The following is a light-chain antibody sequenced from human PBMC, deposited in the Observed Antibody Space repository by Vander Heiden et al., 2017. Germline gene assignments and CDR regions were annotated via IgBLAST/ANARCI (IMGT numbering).Light chain of an antibody. Sequence: SDELTQPPSVPVSPEQTASITCSGDKLGDKYACWYQQKPGQSPVLVIYKDSKRPSGIPERFSGSNSRNTATLTMSGTQAVDDAYYYCQAWDSSTAVFGGGTKLTVL. J-gene: IGLJ2*01. CDR1: KLGDKY. V-gene: IGLV3-1*01. CDR2: KDS. CDR3: QAWDSSTAV.